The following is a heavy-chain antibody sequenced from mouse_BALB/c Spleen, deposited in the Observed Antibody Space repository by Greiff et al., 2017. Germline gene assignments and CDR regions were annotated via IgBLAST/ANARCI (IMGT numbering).Heavy chain of an antibody. CDR3: ARGDYGNYVTMDY. V-gene: IGHV3-2*02. J-gene: IGHJ4*01. D-gene: IGHD2-1*01. Sequence: EVQLQQSGPGLVKPSQSLSLTCTVTGYSITSDYAWTWIRQFPGNKLEWMGYISYSGSTSYNPSLKSRISITRDTSKNQFFLQLNSVTTEDTATYYCARGDYGNYVTMDYWGQGTSVTVSS. CDR2: ISYSGST. CDR1: GYSITSDYA.